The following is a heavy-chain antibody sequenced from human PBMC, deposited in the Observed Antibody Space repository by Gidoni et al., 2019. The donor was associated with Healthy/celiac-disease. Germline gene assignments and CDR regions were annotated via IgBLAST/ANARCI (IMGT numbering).Heavy chain of an antibody. CDR1: GGSISSSSYY. J-gene: IGHJ4*02. V-gene: IGHV4-39*01. D-gene: IGHD6-6*01. Sequence: QLQLQESGPGLVKPSETLSLTCTVSGGSISSSSYYWGWIRQPPGKGLEWIGSIYYSGSTYYNPSLKSRVTISVDTSKNQFSLKLSSVAAADTAVYYCATIAARNFDYWGQGTLVTVSS. CDR2: IYYSGST. CDR3: ATIAARNFDY.